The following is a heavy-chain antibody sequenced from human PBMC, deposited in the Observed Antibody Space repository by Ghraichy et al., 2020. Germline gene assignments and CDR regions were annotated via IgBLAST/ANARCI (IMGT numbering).Heavy chain of an antibody. CDR1: GGSISSGGYY. D-gene: IGHD1-26*01. J-gene: IGHJ5*02. CDR3: ASSGSYYSWFDP. Sequence: TLSLTCTVSGGSISSGGYYWSWIRQHPGKGLEWIGYIYYSGSTYYNPSLKSRVTISVDTSKNQFSLKLSSVTAADTAVYYCASSGSYYSWFDPWGQGTLVTVSS. V-gene: IGHV4-31*03. CDR2: IYYSGST.